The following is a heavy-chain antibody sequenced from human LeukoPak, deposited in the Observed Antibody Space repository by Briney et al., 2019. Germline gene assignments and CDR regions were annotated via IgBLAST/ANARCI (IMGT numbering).Heavy chain of an antibody. CDR1: GFDFSDYW. J-gene: IGHJ6*02. CDR3: ARDQPRGYSPYYYGMDV. D-gene: IGHD5-18*01. V-gene: IGHV3-48*01. CDR2: ISSSSSTI. Sequence: PGGSLRLSCAASGFDFSDYWMSWVRQAPGKGLEWVSYISSSSSTIYYADSVKGRFTISRDNAKNSLYLQMNSLRAEDTAVYYCARDQPRGYSPYYYGMDVWGQGTTVTVSS.